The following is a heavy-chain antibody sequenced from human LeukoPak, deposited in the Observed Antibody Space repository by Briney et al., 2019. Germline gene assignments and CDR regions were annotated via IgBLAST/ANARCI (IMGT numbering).Heavy chain of an antibody. CDR2: INAGNGNT. Sequence: ASVKVSCTASGYIFTSYVIHWVRQAPGQRLEWMGWINAGNGNTKYSQKFQGRVTITRDTSASTAYMELSSLRSEDSAVFYCARAAEVTYYYDSSGYYYGYWGQGTLVTVSS. CDR3: ARAAEVTYYYDSSGYYYGY. D-gene: IGHD3-22*01. J-gene: IGHJ4*02. CDR1: GYIFTSYV. V-gene: IGHV1-3*01.